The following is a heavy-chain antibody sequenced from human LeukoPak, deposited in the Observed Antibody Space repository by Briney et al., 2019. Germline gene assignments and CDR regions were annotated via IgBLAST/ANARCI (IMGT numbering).Heavy chain of an antibody. CDR2: INPNSGGT. Sequence: GASVKVSCKASGYTFTGYYMHWVRQAPGQGLEWMGWINPNSGGTNYAQKFQGRVTMTRDTSISTAYMELSRLTSDDTAVYYCARVNIRRSLKYSYYMDVWGKGTTVTVSS. V-gene: IGHV1-2*02. CDR3: ARVNIRRSLKYSYYMDV. J-gene: IGHJ6*03. D-gene: IGHD2/OR15-2a*01. CDR1: GYTFTGYY.